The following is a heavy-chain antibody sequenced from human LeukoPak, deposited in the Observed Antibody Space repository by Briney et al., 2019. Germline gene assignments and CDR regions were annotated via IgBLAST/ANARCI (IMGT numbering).Heavy chain of an antibody. CDR2: IYPGDSET. D-gene: IGHD5-24*01. J-gene: IGHJ3*02. Sequence: WIRQPPGEGLEWMGIIYPGDSETRYSPSFQGQVSISADKSITTAYLQWGSLKASDTAMYYCTRSPRDGYNDAFDIWGQGTMVTVFS. V-gene: IGHV5-51*01. CDR3: TRSPRDGYNDAFDI.